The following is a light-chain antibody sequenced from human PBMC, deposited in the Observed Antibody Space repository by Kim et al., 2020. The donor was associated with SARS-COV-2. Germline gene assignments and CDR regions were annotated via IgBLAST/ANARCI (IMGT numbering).Light chain of an antibody. Sequence: AFVRDRITITCRASQDISSWLAWYQQKPGKAPKLLIYRASILQSGVPSRFSGNGSGTAFTLTINSLQPEDFASYYCQQADSFPYTFGQGTKVDIK. CDR2: RAS. V-gene: IGKV1-12*01. CDR1: QDISSW. J-gene: IGKJ2*01. CDR3: QQADSFPYT.